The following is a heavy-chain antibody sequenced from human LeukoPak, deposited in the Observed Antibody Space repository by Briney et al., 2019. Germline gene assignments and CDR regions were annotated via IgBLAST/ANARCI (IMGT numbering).Heavy chain of an antibody. V-gene: IGHV4-59*01. Sequence: SETLSLTCTAAGGSMSSYYWSWIRQPPGKGLEWIGYIYYSGSTNYNPSLKSRVTISVDTSKDQFSLRLTSVTASDTAVYYCARSFLGDWYFDLWGRGTLVTVSS. CDR2: IYYSGST. J-gene: IGHJ2*01. D-gene: IGHD1-26*01. CDR1: GGSMSSYY. CDR3: ARSFLGDWYFDL.